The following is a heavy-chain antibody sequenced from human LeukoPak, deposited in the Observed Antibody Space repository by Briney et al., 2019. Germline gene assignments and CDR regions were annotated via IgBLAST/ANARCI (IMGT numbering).Heavy chain of an antibody. CDR1: GGSISSGSYY. CDR3: ARERYYDSSGYYPYYFDY. D-gene: IGHD3-22*01. CDR2: IYTSGST. V-gene: IGHV4-61*02. J-gene: IGHJ4*02. Sequence: SQTLSLTCTVSGGSISSGSYYWRWIRQPARKGLEWIGRIYTSGSTNYNPSLKSRVTISVDTSKNQFSLKLSSVTAADTAVYYCARERYYDSSGYYPYYFDYWGQGTLVTVSS.